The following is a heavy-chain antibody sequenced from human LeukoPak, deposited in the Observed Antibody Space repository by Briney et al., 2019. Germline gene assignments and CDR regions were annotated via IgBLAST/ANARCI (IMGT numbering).Heavy chain of an antibody. J-gene: IGHJ6*02. D-gene: IGHD3-10*01. CDR3: ARVGPLWFGELFTPLPYYYYYGMDV. CDR1: GFTFSSYS. Sequence: GGSLRLSCAASGFTFSSYSMNWVRQAPGKGLEWVSYISSSSSTIYYADSVKGRFTISRDNAKNSLYLQMNSLRDEDTAVYYCARVGPLWFGELFTPLPYYYYYGMDVWGQGTTVTISS. CDR2: ISSSSSTI. V-gene: IGHV3-48*02.